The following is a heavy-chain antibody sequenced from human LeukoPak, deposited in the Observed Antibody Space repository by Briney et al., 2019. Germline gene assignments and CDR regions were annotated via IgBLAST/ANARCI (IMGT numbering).Heavy chain of an antibody. CDR2: IYYSGST. D-gene: IGHD2-15*01. Sequence: SETLSLTCTVSGGSISSYYWSWIRQPPGKGLEWIGYIYYSGSTNYNPSLKSRVTISVDTSKNQFSLKLSSVTAADTAVYYCARVKFSSGGSLVFDYWGQGTLVTVSS. CDR1: GGSISSYY. J-gene: IGHJ4*02. V-gene: IGHV4-59*01. CDR3: ARVKFSSGGSLVFDY.